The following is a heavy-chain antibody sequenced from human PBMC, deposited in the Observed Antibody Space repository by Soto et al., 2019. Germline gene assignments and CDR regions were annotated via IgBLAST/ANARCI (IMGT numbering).Heavy chain of an antibody. CDR3: ARDIRIGGAKGYYFDY. Sequence: PGGSLRLSCAASGLTVSSSYMSWVRQAPGKGLQWVSVIYSAGSTYYANSVKGRFTISRDNSKNTLYLQMNSLRAEDTAVYYCARDIRIGGAKGYYFDYWRQGTLVTVSS. CDR1: GLTVSSSY. V-gene: IGHV3-53*01. D-gene: IGHD1-26*01. J-gene: IGHJ4*02. CDR2: IYSAGST.